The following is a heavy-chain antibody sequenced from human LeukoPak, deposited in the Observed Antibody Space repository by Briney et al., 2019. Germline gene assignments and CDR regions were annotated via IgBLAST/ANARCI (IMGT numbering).Heavy chain of an antibody. J-gene: IGHJ6*03. Sequence: SQTLSLTCAISGDSVSSNSAAWNWIRQSPSRGLEWLGRTYYRSKWYNDYAVSVKSRITINPDTSKNQSSLQLNSVTPEDTAVYYCARDSGYCSSTSCYNYYYMDVWGKGTTVTVSS. CDR1: GDSVSSNSAA. D-gene: IGHD2-2*01. V-gene: IGHV6-1*01. CDR2: TYYRSKWYN. CDR3: ARDSGYCSSTSCYNYYYMDV.